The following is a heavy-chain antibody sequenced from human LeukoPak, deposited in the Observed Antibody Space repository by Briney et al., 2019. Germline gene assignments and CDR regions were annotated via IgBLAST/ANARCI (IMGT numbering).Heavy chain of an antibody. V-gene: IGHV1-69*01. J-gene: IGHJ4*02. CDR1: GGTFSSYA. CDR3: ARGYDYYDSSGYYYFDY. Sequence: ASVKISCKASGGTFSSYAISWVRQAPGQGLEWMGGIIPIFGTANYAQKFQGRVTITADESTSTAYMELSSLRSEDTAVYYCARGYDYYDSSGYYYFDYWGQGTLVTVSS. CDR2: IIPIFGTA. D-gene: IGHD3-22*01.